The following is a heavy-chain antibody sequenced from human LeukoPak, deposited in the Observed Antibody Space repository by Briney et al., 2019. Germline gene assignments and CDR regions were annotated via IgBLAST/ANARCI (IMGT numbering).Heavy chain of an antibody. CDR1: GGSISSGGYS. CDR2: ISHSGST. Sequence: SETLSLTCAVSGGSISSGGYSWSWIRQPPGKGLEWVGYISHSGSTYYNPSLKSRVTISVDTSKNQFSLKLSSVAAADTAVYYCARAIVPAAANLYYYYYGMDVWGQGTTVTVS. V-gene: IGHV4-30-2*01. J-gene: IGHJ6*02. D-gene: IGHD2-2*01. CDR3: ARAIVPAAANLYYYYYGMDV.